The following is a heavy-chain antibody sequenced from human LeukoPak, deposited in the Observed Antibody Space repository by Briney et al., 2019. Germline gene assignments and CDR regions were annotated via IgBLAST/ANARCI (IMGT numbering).Heavy chain of an antibody. CDR3: ARDRNVVDFDY. CDR2: ISSSSSYI. D-gene: IGHD2-2*01. J-gene: IGHJ4*02. Sequence: GGSLRLSCAASGFTFSSYSMNWVRQAPGKGLEWVSSISSSSSYIYYADSVKGRFTISRDNAKISLYLQMNSLRAEDTAVYYCARDRNVVDFDYWGQGTLVTVSS. CDR1: GFTFSSYS. V-gene: IGHV3-21*01.